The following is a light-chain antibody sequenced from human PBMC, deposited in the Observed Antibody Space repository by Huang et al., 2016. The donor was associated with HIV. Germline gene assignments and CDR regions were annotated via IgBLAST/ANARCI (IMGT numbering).Light chain of an antibody. CDR1: QSVSSYY. CDR2: DAS. CDR3: QQYGSAPVT. Sequence: EIVLTQSPVTLSLAPGGRVTLSCGASQSVSSYYLAWDQQKPGLAPRLLIYDASIRATGVPDRFSGSGSGTDFTLSISYLEPEDFAVYYCQQYGSAPVTFGHGTRLEI. J-gene: IGKJ1*01. V-gene: IGKV3D-20*01.